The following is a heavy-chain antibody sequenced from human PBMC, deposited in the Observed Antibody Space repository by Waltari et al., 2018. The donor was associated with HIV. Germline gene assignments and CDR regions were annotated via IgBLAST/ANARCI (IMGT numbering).Heavy chain of an antibody. CDR1: GGSMPSSSYY. Sequence: QLQLQESGPGLVQSSETLSLTCTASGGSMPSSSYYWGWIRQPPGKGLEWIGSMSYSGSTYNNASLRSRLTISVDTSKNQFSLKLTSVTAADTAMYYCARSFSGYSNYFDPWGQGTLVTVSS. CDR2: MSYSGST. D-gene: IGHD4-4*01. J-gene: IGHJ5*02. V-gene: IGHV4-39*01. CDR3: ARSFSGYSNYFDP.